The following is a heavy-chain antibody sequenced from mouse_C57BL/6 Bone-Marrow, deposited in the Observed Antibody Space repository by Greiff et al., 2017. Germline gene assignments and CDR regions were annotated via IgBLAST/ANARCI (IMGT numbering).Heavy chain of an antibody. CDR2: IHPSDSDT. CDR1: GYTFTSYW. D-gene: IGHD1-1*01. CDR3: AISIYYYGSRRGFAY. V-gene: IGHV1-74*01. Sequence: QVQLQQPGAELVKPGASVKVSCKASGYTFTSYWMHWVKQRPGQGLEWIGRIHPSDSDTNYNQKFKGKATLTVDKSSSTAYMQLSSLTSEDSAVYYCAISIYYYGSRRGFAYWGQGTLVTVSA. J-gene: IGHJ3*01.